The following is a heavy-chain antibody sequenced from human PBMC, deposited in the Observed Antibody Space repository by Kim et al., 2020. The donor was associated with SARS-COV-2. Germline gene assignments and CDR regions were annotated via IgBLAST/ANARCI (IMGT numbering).Heavy chain of an antibody. CDR1: GYTFTSYG. CDR2: ISAYNGNT. Sequence: ASVKVSCKASGYTFTSYGISWVRQAPGQGREWMGWISAYNGNTNYAQKLQGRVTMTTDTSTRTAYMELRSLRSDDTAVYYCARGWDYDILTGYLPAYYYYGMYVWGQGTTVTVSS. D-gene: IGHD3-9*01. J-gene: IGHJ6*02. CDR3: ARGWDYDILTGYLPAYYYYGMYV. V-gene: IGHV1-18*01.